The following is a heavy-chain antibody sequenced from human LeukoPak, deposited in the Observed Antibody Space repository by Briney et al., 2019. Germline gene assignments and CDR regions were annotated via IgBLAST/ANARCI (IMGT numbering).Heavy chain of an antibody. J-gene: IGHJ6*03. D-gene: IGHD2-21*01. Sequence: PGGSLRLSCAGSGFTFSGYAMHWVRQAPGKGLEWVAVTSYDGSNLSYADSVKGRFTISRDNSKNTLYLQMNSLRAEDTAVYYCARDPFYSGYFYMDVWGDGTTVTVSS. CDR1: GFTFSGYA. V-gene: IGHV3-30*04. CDR3: ARDPFYSGYFYMDV. CDR2: TSYDGSNL.